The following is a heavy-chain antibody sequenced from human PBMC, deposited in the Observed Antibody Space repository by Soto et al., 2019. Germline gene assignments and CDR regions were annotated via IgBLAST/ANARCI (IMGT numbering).Heavy chain of an antibody. CDR1: GFTFSSYG. CDR3: AKNEGYSSGWYLD. J-gene: IGHJ4*02. CDR2: ISGSGGST. V-gene: IGHV3-23*01. Sequence: EVQQLESGGGLVQPGGSLRLSCAASGFTFSSYGMSWVRQAPGKGLEWVSAISGSGGSTYNADSVKGRFTISRDNYKNTLYLQMNSLRDEDTAVYYCAKNEGYSSGWYLDWGQGTLVTVSS. D-gene: IGHD6-19*01.